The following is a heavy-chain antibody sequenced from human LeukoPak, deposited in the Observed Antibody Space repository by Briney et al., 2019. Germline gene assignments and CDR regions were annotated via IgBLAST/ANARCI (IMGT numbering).Heavy chain of an antibody. CDR3: AKGDYYDSSGYHRWGGDFDY. CDR1: GFTFDDYA. CDR2: ISWNSGSI. D-gene: IGHD3-22*01. V-gene: IGHV3-9*01. J-gene: IGHJ4*02. Sequence: GGSLRLSCAASGFTFDDYAMPWVRQAPGKGLEWVSGISWNSGSIGYADSVKGRFTISRDNAKNSLYLQMNSLRAEDTALYYCAKGDYYDSSGYHRWGGDFDYWGRGTLVTVSS.